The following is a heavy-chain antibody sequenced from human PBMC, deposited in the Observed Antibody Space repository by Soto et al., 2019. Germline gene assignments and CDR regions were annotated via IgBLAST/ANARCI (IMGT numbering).Heavy chain of an antibody. D-gene: IGHD2-2*01. Sequence: EVQLVESGGGLVQPGGSLKLSCAASGFSFSGAAMHWVRQASGKGLEWVGRIRSKANSYATEYAASVKGRFTISRDDSKNTAYLQMNSLKTEDTAVYCCRGYCISSSCYESGMDVWGQGTTVIVSS. J-gene: IGHJ6*02. CDR1: GFSFSGAA. CDR3: RGYCISSSCYESGMDV. CDR2: IRSKANSYAT. V-gene: IGHV3-73*01.